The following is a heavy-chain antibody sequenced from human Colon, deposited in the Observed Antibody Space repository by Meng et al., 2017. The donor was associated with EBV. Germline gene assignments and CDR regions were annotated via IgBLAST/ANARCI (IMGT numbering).Heavy chain of an antibody. Sequence: VQLVQSGPEVKKPGASVKVSCKSSGYTFSSYSISWVRQAPGQGLEWMGWLSANNNNRNYAQSFQGRVTMTTDTSTSTACMELRSLRSDDTAVYYCARGGTPWLAADYWGQGTLVTV. CDR3: ARGGTPWLAADY. D-gene: IGHD6-19*01. CDR2: LSANNNNR. CDR1: GYTFSSYS. V-gene: IGHV1-18*01. J-gene: IGHJ4*02.